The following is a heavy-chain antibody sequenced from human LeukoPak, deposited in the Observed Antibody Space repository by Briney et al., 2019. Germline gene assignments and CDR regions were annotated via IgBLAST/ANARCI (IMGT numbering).Heavy chain of an antibody. V-gene: IGHV4-34*01. J-gene: IGHJ4*02. CDR2: INHSGST. CDR1: GVSFSGYY. Sequence: PSGTLSLTCAVYGVSFSGYYWSWIRQPPGKGLEWIGEINHSGSTNYNPSLKSRVTISVDTSKNQFSLKLSSVTAADTAVYYCARHAGSSWYSRWGQGTLVTVSS. CDR3: ARHAGSSWYSR. D-gene: IGHD6-13*01.